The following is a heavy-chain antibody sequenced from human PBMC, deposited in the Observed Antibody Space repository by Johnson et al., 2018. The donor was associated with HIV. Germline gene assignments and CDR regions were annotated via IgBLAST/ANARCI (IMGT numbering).Heavy chain of an antibody. CDR1: GFTFSSYD. D-gene: IGHD2-15*01. V-gene: IGHV3-48*04. CDR3: ARGGSCYNAHFDI. Sequence: VQLVESGGGVVHPGRSLRLSCAASGFTFSSYDMNWVRQVPGKGLEWVSYIGSSGSTVYYADSVKGRFTISRDNAKNSLYLQMNSLRAEDTAVYYCARGGSCYNAHFDIWGQGTMVTVSS. CDR2: IGSSGSTV. J-gene: IGHJ3*02.